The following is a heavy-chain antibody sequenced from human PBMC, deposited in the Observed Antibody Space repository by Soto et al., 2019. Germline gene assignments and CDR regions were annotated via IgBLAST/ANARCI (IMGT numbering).Heavy chain of an antibody. CDR3: AKGRLPDMYYYDRSGYPYYFDY. CDR1: GFTFSSYA. J-gene: IGHJ4*02. V-gene: IGHV3-23*01. Sequence: PGGSLRLSCAASGFTFSSYAMSWVRQAPGKGLEWVSAISGSGGSTYYADSVKGRFTISRDNSKNTLYLQMNSLRAEDTAVYYCAKGRLPDMYYYDRSGYPYYFDYWGQGTLVTVSS. D-gene: IGHD3-22*01. CDR2: ISGSGGST.